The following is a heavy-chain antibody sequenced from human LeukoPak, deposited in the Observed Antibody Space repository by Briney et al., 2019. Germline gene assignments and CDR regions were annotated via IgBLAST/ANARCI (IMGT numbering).Heavy chain of an antibody. CDR3: ARGSTYYDSSGQVPFDY. Sequence: GGSLRLSCAASGLTFSTYSMNWVRQAPGKGLEWVSYISSSSSTIYYADSVKGRFTISRDNAKNSLYLQMNSLRAEDTAVYYCARGSTYYDSSGQVPFDYWGQGTLVTVSS. J-gene: IGHJ4*02. D-gene: IGHD3-22*01. CDR1: GLTFSTYS. V-gene: IGHV3-48*01. CDR2: ISSSSSTI.